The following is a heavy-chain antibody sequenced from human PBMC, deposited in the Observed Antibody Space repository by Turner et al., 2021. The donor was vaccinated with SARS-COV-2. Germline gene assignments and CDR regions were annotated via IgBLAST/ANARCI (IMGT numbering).Heavy chain of an antibody. CDR1: GGTFSSCA. V-gene: IGHV1-69*01. J-gene: IGHJ4*02. Sequence: QGQRVQSGAEVKKPGYSVKVSCKASGGTFSSCAISWVRQAPGQGLEWMGGIIPIFGTPNYAQKFQGRFTITSDESTSTAYMELSSLRSEYTAVYYCASFGGDYVFDYWGQGTLVTVSS. D-gene: IGHD3-10*01. CDR2: IIPIFGTP. CDR3: ASFGGDYVFDY.